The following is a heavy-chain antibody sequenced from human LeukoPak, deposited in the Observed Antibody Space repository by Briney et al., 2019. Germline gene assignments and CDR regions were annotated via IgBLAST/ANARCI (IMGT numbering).Heavy chain of an antibody. CDR2: ISGSGGST. CDR1: GFTFSTYA. D-gene: IGHD3-9*01. V-gene: IGHV3-23*01. Sequence: GGSLRLSCAASGFTFSTYAMSWVRQAPGKGLQWVSAISGSGGSTYYADSVKGRFTISRDNSKNTLYLQMNSLRAEDTAVYYCAKDDDDILTGYDGIDYWGQGTLVTVSS. CDR3: AKDDDDILTGYDGIDY. J-gene: IGHJ4*02.